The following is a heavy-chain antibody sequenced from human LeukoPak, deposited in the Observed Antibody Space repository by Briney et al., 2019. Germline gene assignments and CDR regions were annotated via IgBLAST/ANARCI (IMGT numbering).Heavy chain of an antibody. CDR3: ARDGLVGPFSY. J-gene: IGHJ4*02. CDR2: ISSSSSTI. Sequence: AGGSLRLSCAASGFTFSSYSMNWVRQAPGKGLEWVSYISSSSSTIYYADSVKGRFTISRDNSKNTLYLQMNSLRVEDTAVYYCARDGLVGPFSYWGQGTLVTVSS. V-gene: IGHV3-48*01. CDR1: GFTFSSYS. D-gene: IGHD1-26*01.